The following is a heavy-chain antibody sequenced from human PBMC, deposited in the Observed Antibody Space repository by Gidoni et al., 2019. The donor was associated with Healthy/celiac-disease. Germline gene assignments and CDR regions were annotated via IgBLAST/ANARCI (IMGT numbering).Heavy chain of an antibody. Sequence: QVQLQESGPGLVRPSETLSPTCTVPRESISNYYWNWIRQPPGKGLEWIGYIDDSGSTNYNPSLKSRVTISVDTSKNQFSLKLTSLTAADTAVYYCARARGFYVPDYWGRGTLVSVSS. CDR3: ARARGFYVPDY. D-gene: IGHD3-16*01. V-gene: IGHV4-59*01. CDR2: IDDSGST. CDR1: RESISNYY. J-gene: IGHJ4*02.